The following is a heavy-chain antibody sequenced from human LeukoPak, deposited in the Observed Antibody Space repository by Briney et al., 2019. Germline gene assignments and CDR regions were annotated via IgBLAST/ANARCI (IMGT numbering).Heavy chain of an antibody. V-gene: IGHV3-9*01. CDR1: GFTFDDYA. Sequence: SGGSLRLSCAASGFTFDDYAMHWVRQAPGKGLEWVSGISWNSGSIGYADSVKGRFTISRDNAKNSLYLQMNSLRAEDTAVYYCAPTSDVWGKGTTVTVSS. CDR3: APTSDV. J-gene: IGHJ6*04. D-gene: IGHD4-11*01. CDR2: ISWNSGSI.